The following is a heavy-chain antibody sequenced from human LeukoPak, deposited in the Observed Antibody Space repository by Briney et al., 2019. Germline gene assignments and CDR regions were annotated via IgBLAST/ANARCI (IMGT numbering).Heavy chain of an antibody. CDR1: GGSFSGYY. CDR3: ASGIVDREGGFLLPFDY. D-gene: IGHD2-15*01. V-gene: IGHV4-34*01. Sequence: PSETLSLTCAVYGGSFSGYYWSWIRQPPGKGLEWIGEINHSGSTNYNPSLKSRVTISVDTSKNQFSLKLSSVTAADTAVYYCASGIVDREGGFLLPFDYWGQGTLVTVSS. CDR2: INHSGST. J-gene: IGHJ4*02.